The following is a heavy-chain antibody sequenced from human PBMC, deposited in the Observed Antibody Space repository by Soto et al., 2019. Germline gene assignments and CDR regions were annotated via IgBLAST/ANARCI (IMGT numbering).Heavy chain of an antibody. V-gene: IGHV4-59*01. Sequence: QVQLQESGPGLVKPSETLSLTCTVSGGSISSYYWSWIRQPPGKGLEWIGYIYYSGSTNYNPSLKSRVTISVDTSKNQFSLKLSSVIAADTAVYYCARDLRKNGRLVMGYWGQGTLVTVSS. J-gene: IGHJ4*02. CDR3: ARDLRKNGRLVMGY. CDR1: GGSISSYY. D-gene: IGHD6-19*01. CDR2: IYYSGST.